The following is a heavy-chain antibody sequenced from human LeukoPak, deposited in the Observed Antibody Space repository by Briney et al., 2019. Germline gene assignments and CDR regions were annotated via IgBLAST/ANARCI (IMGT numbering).Heavy chain of an antibody. Sequence: PGGSLRLSCAASGFTFSSFAMSWVRQAPGKGLECVSLIGTITDNTYYADSVKGRFIISRDNSKNTLYLQMNDLRAEDTAVYFCAKDRYVGRWYHDYWGQGTLVTVSS. D-gene: IGHD6-13*01. CDR1: GFTFSSFA. V-gene: IGHV3-23*01. CDR2: IGTITDNT. J-gene: IGHJ4*02. CDR3: AKDRYVGRWYHDY.